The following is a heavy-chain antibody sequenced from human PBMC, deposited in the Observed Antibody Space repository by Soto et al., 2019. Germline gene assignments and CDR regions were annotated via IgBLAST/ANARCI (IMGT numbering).Heavy chain of an antibody. CDR2: IYYSGST. CDR3: ARDGEAAAGTSWFDP. D-gene: IGHD6-13*01. V-gene: IGHV4-59*01. CDR1: GGSISSYY. Sequence: SETLSLTCTVSGGSISSYYWSWIRQPPGKGLEWIGHIYYSGSTNYNPSLKSRVTISVDTSKNQFSLKLSSVTAADTAVYYCARDGEAAAGTSWFDPWGQGTLVTVSS. J-gene: IGHJ5*02.